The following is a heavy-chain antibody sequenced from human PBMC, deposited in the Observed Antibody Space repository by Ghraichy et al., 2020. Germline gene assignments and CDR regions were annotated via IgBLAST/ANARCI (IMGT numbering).Heavy chain of an antibody. Sequence: LTCAASGFTFSSYSMNWVRQAPGKGLEWVSYISSSSSTIYYAESVKGRFTISRDNAKNSLYLQMNSLRDEDTAVYYCASHYYGSGSRSGFMDVWGKGTTVTVSS. CDR3: ASHYYGSGSRSGFMDV. V-gene: IGHV3-48*02. D-gene: IGHD3-10*01. CDR1: GFTFSSYS. CDR2: ISSSSSTI. J-gene: IGHJ6*03.